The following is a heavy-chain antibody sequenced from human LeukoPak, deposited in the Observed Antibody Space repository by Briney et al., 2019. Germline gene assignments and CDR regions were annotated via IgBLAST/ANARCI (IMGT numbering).Heavy chain of an antibody. CDR3: ARGSTVLLWFGESYGMDV. Sequence: GASVKVSCKVSGYTLTELSMHWVRQAPGKGLEWMGGFDPEDGETIYAQKFQGRVTMTRNTSISTAYMELSSLRSEDTAVYYCARGSTVLLWFGESYGMDVWGQGTTVTVSS. CDR2: FDPEDGET. V-gene: IGHV1-24*01. D-gene: IGHD3-10*01. CDR1: GYTLTELS. J-gene: IGHJ6*02.